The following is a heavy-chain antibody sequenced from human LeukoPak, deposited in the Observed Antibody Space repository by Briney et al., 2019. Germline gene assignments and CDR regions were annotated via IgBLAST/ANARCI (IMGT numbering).Heavy chain of an antibody. J-gene: IGHJ6*02. Sequence: GGSLRLSCAASGFTFSSYGMHWVRQAPGKGLEWVAVIWYDGSNKYYADSVKGRFTISRDNSKNTLYLQMNSLRAEDTAVYYCARAGGWALHYGMDVWGQGTTVTVSS. D-gene: IGHD3-16*01. CDR1: GFTFSSYG. CDR2: IWYDGSNK. CDR3: ARAGGWALHYGMDV. V-gene: IGHV3-33*01.